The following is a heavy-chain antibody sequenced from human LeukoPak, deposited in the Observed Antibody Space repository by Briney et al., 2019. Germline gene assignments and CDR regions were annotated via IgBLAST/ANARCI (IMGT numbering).Heavy chain of an antibody. Sequence: GRSLRLSCAASGFTFDDYAMNWVRQAPGKGLEWVSVIGGSGGDTYYADSVKGRFTISRDNSKNRLYLRMNSLRAEDTALYYCAKDFVVVPGLVNYFDSWGQGTLVTVSS. J-gene: IGHJ4*02. V-gene: IGHV3-23*01. CDR2: IGGSGGDT. CDR3: AKDFVVVPGLVNYFDS. CDR1: GFTFDDYA. D-gene: IGHD2-2*01.